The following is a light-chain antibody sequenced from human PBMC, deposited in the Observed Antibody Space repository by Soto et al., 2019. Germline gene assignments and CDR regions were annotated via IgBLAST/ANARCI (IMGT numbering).Light chain of an antibody. CDR3: QQYYSYWT. J-gene: IGKJ1*01. V-gene: IGKV1-5*03. CDR2: KAS. Sequence: DIQMTQSPSTLSASVGDRVTITCRASQSIDSWLAWYQQKPGKAPKVLIYKASILESGVPSRFSGSGSGTEFTLTISSLQPDDFATYYCQQYYSYWTFGQGTRWIS. CDR1: QSIDSW.